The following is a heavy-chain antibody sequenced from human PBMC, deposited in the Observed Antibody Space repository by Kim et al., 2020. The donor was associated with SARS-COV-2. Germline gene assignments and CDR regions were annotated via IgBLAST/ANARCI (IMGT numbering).Heavy chain of an antibody. Sequence: GGSLRLSCAASGFTFSSYAMSWVRQAPGKGLEWVAVISYDGSNKYYADSVKGRFTISRDNSKNTLYLQMNGLRAEDTAVYYCAKEEGSGYSSGWTYYYYGMNVWGKGTPVPVSS. CDR2: ISYDGSNK. CDR1: GFTFSSYA. J-gene: IGHJ6*04. V-gene: IGHV3-30*18. CDR3: AKEEGSGYSSGWTYYYYGMNV. D-gene: IGHD6-19*01.